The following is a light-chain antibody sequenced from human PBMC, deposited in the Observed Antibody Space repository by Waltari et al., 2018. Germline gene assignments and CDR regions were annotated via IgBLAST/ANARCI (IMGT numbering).Light chain of an antibody. Sequence: IQMTQSPSNLSASVGDTVTITCRASEDINKWLTWYQQKPGQGPRVLMYRASRLETGVPSRFSGSGSGTEFTLTINSLQPDDFATYYCQQYVDYWTFGQGTKVEVK. V-gene: IGKV1-5*03. CDR3: QQYVDYWT. J-gene: IGKJ1*01. CDR2: RAS. CDR1: EDINKW.